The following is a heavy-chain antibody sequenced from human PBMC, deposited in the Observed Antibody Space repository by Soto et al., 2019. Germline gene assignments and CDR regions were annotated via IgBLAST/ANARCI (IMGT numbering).Heavy chain of an antibody. CDR1: SGSISSSNW. CDR2: IYHSGST. CDR3: ARGRGGIVVVPAARYNWFDP. V-gene: IGHV4-4*02. J-gene: IGHJ5*02. D-gene: IGHD2-2*01. Sequence: SETLSLTCAVSSGSISSSNWWSWVRQPPGKGLEWIGEIYHSGSTNYNPSLKSRVTISVDKSKNQFSLKLSSVTAADTAVYYCARGRGGIVVVPAARYNWFDPWGQGTLVTVSS.